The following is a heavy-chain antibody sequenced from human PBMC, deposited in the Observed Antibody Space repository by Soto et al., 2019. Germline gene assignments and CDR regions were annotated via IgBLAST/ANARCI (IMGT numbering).Heavy chain of an antibody. CDR2: IYWDDDK. V-gene: IGHV2-5*02. J-gene: IGHJ4*02. CDR1: GFSLDTSRVG. D-gene: IGHD3-3*01. CDR3: AHILVFVMVGALEY. Sequence: QIPLKESGPTLVKPTQTLTLTGTFSGFSLDTSRVGVGWIRQPPGKTLEWLALIYWDDDKRYSPSLNSRLTITKDLSRYRVGFRLTSVAPEHTVPYYCAHILVFVMVGALEYWGQGDRLSFSS.